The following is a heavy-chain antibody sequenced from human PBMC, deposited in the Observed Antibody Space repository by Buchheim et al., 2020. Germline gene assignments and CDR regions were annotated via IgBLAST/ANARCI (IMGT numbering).Heavy chain of an antibody. CDR2: INHSGST. CDR1: GGSFSGYY. Sequence: QVQLQQWGAGLLKPSETLSLTCAVYGGSFSGYYWSWIRQPPGKGLEWIGEINHSGSTNYNPSLKSRVTISVDTSKNQFSLKLSSLTAADTAVYYCARASLLRGYSGFPRWFDPWGQGTL. CDR3: ARASLLRGYSGFPRWFDP. J-gene: IGHJ5*02. D-gene: IGHD5-12*01. V-gene: IGHV4-34*01.